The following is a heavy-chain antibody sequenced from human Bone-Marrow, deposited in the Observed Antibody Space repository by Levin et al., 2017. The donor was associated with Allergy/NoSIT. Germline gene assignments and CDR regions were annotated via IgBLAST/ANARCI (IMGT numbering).Heavy chain of an antibody. CDR3: ARDKDSYGMNYCGP. Sequence: SETLSLTCTVSGDSINNYYWSWIRQPPGKGLEWIGQIYYSGGTSYNPSLRGRVTISLDTSRNHFSLKLTSVTAADTAAYYCARDKDSYGMNYCGPWGQGTLVTVSS. V-gene: IGHV4-59*01. CDR1: GDSINNYY. CDR2: IYYSGGT. D-gene: IGHD1-7*01. J-gene: IGHJ5*02.